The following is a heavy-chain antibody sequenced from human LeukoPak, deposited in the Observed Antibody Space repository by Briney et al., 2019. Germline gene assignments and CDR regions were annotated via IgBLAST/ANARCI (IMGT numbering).Heavy chain of an antibody. J-gene: IGHJ5*02. CDR3: ARVGSIAARRVGDWFDP. CDR2: IIPIFGTA. CDR1: GGTFSSYA. D-gene: IGHD6-6*01. Sequence: ASVKVSCKASGGTFSSYAISWVRQAPGQGLEWMGGIIPIFGTANYAQKFQGRVTITRNTSISTAYMELSSLRSEDTAVYYCARVGSIAARRVGDWFDPWGQGTLVTVSS. V-gene: IGHV1-69*05.